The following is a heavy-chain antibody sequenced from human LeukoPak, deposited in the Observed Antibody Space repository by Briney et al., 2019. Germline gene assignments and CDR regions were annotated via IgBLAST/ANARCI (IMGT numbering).Heavy chain of an antibody. CDR1: GGSISSYY. D-gene: IGHD6-19*01. V-gene: IGHV4-59*01. Sequence: PSETLSLTCTVSGGSISSYYWSWIRQPPGKGLEWIGYIYYSGSTNYNPSLKSRVTISVDTSKNQFSLKLSSVTAADTAVYYCARADPVAGTVVDHWGQGTLVTVSS. CDR3: ARADPVAGTVVDH. J-gene: IGHJ4*02. CDR2: IYYSGST.